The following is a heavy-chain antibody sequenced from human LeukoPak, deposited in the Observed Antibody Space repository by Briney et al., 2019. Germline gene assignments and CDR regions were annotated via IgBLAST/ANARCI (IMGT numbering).Heavy chain of an antibody. D-gene: IGHD2-8*02. CDR3: ARSLVDGDYYYNMDV. Sequence: GGSLRLSCAASGFAFRNYGMHWVRQAPGKGLEWVTFIRPDESDTYYADCVKGRFTISRDNSKNTLSLQMTSLRAEDTAVYYCARSLVDGDYYYNMDVWGKGTTVTVSS. CDR2: IRPDESDT. CDR1: GFAFRNYG. J-gene: IGHJ6*03. V-gene: IGHV3-30*02.